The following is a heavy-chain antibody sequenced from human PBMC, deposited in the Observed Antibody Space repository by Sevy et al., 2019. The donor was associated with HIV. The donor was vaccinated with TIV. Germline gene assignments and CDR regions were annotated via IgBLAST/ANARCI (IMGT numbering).Heavy chain of an antibody. Sequence: GGSLRLSCAASGFIFSNYGMHWVRQAPGKGLEWVADIRYDGGNEYYADSVKGRITISRDNSKNTLYLQMNSLGAEDTAVYYCARDYVVLARYYYYYMDVWGKGTTVTVSS. D-gene: IGHD3-10*02. CDR1: GFIFSNYG. V-gene: IGHV3-33*01. CDR2: IRYDGGNE. J-gene: IGHJ6*03. CDR3: ARDYVVLARYYYYYMDV.